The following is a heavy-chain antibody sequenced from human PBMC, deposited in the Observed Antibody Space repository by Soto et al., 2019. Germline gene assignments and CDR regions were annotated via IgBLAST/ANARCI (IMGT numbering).Heavy chain of an antibody. CDR3: ARQAPYYDFWSGYYGSIYYMDV. CDR1: GGSISSYY. J-gene: IGHJ6*03. Sequence: SETLSLTCAVFGGSISSYYWSWIRQPPGKGLEWIGYIYYSGSTNYNPSLKSRVTISVDTSKNQFSLKLSSVTAADTAVYYCARQAPYYDFWSGYYGSIYYMDVWGKGTTVTVSS. D-gene: IGHD3-3*01. CDR2: IYYSGST. V-gene: IGHV4-59*08.